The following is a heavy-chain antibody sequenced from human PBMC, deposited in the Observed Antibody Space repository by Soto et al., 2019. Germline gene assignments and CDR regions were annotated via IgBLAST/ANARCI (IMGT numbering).Heavy chain of an antibody. D-gene: IGHD6-25*01. CDR2: IYYSGST. CDR1: GGSISSYY. V-gene: IGHV4-59*08. J-gene: IGHJ4*02. Sequence: SETLSLTCTVSGGSISSYYWSWIRQPPGKGLEWIGYIYYSGSTNYNPSLKSRVTISVDTSKNQFSLKLSSVTAADTAVYYCARLSWPIAAVYFDYWGQGTLVTVSS. CDR3: ARLSWPIAAVYFDY.